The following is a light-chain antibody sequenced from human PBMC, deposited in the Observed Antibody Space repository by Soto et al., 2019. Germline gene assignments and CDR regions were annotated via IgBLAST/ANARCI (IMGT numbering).Light chain of an antibody. V-gene: IGLV2-14*01. J-gene: IGLJ1*01. CDR1: SSDVGGYNY. CDR3: SSYTITSTLV. CDR2: DVS. Sequence: QSVLTQPASVSGSPGQSITISCTGTSSDVGGYNYVSWYQQHPDKAPKLMIYDVSNRPSGVSNRFFGSKSGNTASLTISGLQAEDEADYYCSSYTITSTLVFGTGTKLTVL.